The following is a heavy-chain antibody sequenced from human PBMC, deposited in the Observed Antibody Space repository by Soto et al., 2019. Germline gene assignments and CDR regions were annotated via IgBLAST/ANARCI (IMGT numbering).Heavy chain of an antibody. CDR1: GYIFSSFH. V-gene: IGHV1-18*01. D-gene: IGHD3-10*01. Sequence: GASVKVSSKASGYIFSSFHINWVRQAPGQGLEWMGWISGYSGNTKYAQNLQGRLTLTTDTSTNTAYMELRSLRSDDTAVYYCARDVYGFVNAFDLWGQGTVVTVSS. CDR3: ARDVYGFVNAFDL. J-gene: IGHJ3*01. CDR2: ISGYSGNT.